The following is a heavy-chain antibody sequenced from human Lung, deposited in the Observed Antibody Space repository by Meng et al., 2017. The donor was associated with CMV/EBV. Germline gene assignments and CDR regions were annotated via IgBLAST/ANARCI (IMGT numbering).Heavy chain of an antibody. CDR2: IYISGSI. CDR1: GVSIRSGSYY. Sequence: QVQLQESGPGLVRPSQALFLTGTVSGVSIRSGSYYWSWNRQRAGKGLEWIGSIYISGSINYNPSLKSRVTISVDMSKNQFSMKLSSVTAADTAVYYCAAGCRGLIMIFGAVDYWGQGTLVTVSS. D-gene: IGHD3/OR15-3a*01. CDR3: AAGCRGLIMIFGAVDY. J-gene: IGHJ4*02. V-gene: IGHV4-61*02.